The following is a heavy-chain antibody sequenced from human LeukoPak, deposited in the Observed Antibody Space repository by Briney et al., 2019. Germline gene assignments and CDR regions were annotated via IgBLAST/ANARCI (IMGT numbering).Heavy chain of an antibody. CDR3: ARDLSLIALTD. D-gene: IGHD3-22*01. CDR1: GFTFSTHG. CDR2: ITGSGGST. Sequence: GGSLRLSCAASGFTFSTHGMNWVRQGPGKGLEWVSGITGSGGSTYYADSVKGRFTISRDNSKNTVYLQMNSLRAEDTAVYYCARDLSLIALTDWGQGTLVTVSS. J-gene: IGHJ4*02. V-gene: IGHV3-23*01.